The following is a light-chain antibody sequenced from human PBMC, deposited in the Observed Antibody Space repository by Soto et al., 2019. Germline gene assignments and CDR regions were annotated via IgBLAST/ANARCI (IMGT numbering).Light chain of an antibody. CDR3: LLFSGGVQRV. CDR1: TGAVTSGYY. CDR2: STS. Sequence: QAVVTQEPSLTVSPGGTVTLTCASSTGAVTSGYYPNWFQQKPGQAPRALIYSTSNKHSWTPARFSGSLLGGKAALTLSGVQQEYVGADSCLLFSGGVQRVFRGGTELTVL. V-gene: IGLV7-43*01. J-gene: IGLJ3*02.